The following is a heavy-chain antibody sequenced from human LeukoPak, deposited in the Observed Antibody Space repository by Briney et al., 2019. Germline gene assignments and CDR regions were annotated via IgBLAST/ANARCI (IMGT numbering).Heavy chain of an antibody. CDR1: GYSISSGYY. CDR2: IYHSGST. CDR3: ARDPQSGLDY. Sequence: SETLSLTCTVSGYSISSGYYWGWIRQPPGKGLEWIGSIYHSGSTYYNPSLKSRVTISVDTSKNQFSLKLSSVTAADTAVYYCARDPQSGLDYWGQGTLVTVSS. V-gene: IGHV4-38-2*02. D-gene: IGHD3-3*01. J-gene: IGHJ4*02.